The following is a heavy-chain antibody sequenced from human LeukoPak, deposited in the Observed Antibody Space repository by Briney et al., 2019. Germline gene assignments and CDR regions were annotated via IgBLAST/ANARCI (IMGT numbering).Heavy chain of an antibody. CDR2: INPNSGGT. D-gene: IGHD6-13*01. CDR1: GYTFTGYY. J-gene: IGHJ6*03. Sequence: ASVKVSCKASGYTFTGYYMHWVRQAPGQGLEWMGWINPNSGGTNYAQKFQGRVTMTRDTSISTAYMELSRLRSDDTAVYYCAREYTMEQQLVIHYYYYMDVWGKGTTVTVSS. CDR3: AREYTMEQQLVIHYYYYMDV. V-gene: IGHV1-2*02.